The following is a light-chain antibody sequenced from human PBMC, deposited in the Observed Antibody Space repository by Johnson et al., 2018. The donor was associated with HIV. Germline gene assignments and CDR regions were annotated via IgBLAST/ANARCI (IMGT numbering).Light chain of an antibody. Sequence: QPVLTQPPSVSAAPGQTVTISCSGSSSNIGNNYVSWYQQLPHTAPKLLISDNDKRPSGIPDRFSGSKSGASATLDITGLQTGDDADYYCGAWDSGLPAHFFFGSGTTIPVL. V-gene: IGLV1-51*01. J-gene: IGLJ1*01. CDR3: GAWDSGLPAHFF. CDR1: SSNIGNNY. CDR2: DND.